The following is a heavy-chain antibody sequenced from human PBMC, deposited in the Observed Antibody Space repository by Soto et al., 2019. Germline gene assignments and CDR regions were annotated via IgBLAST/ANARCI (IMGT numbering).Heavy chain of an antibody. Sequence: ESGGGLVQPGGSLRLSCATSGFTFSLYDMYWVRQATGKSLEWVSAIGTAADTYYPGSVQGRFIISRDNANSFLYLQMNSLRAGDTAVYYCVRSRGGKYFGEQLSWGQGTLVTVSS. CDR2: IGTAADT. D-gene: IGHD3-10*01. CDR1: GFTFSLYD. CDR3: VRSRGGKYFGEQLS. V-gene: IGHV3-13*04. J-gene: IGHJ4*02.